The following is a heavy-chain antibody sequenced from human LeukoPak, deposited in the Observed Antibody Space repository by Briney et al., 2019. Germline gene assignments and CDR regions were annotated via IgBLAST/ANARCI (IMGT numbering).Heavy chain of an antibody. V-gene: IGHV5-51*01. Sequence: GESLKISCKGSGYSFTSCWIGWVRQMHGKGLEWMGIIYPGDSDTRYSSSFQGQVTISADKSISTAYLQWSSLKASDTAMYYCVRQSSGYYRSFDYWGQGTLVTVSS. J-gene: IGHJ4*02. CDR3: VRQSSGYYRSFDY. CDR1: GYSFTSCW. D-gene: IGHD3-22*01. CDR2: IYPGDSDT.